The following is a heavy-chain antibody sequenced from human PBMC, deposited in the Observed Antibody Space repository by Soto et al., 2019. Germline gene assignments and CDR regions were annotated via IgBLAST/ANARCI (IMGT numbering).Heavy chain of an antibody. D-gene: IGHD3-3*01. J-gene: IGHJ6*02. V-gene: IGHV3-21*01. CDR2: ISSSSSYI. Sequence: GGSLRLSCAASGFTLSSYSRNWVRQAPGKGLEWVSSISSSSSYIYYADSVKGRFTISRDNAKNSLYLQMNSLRAEDTAVYYCARTYYDFWSGYYRSDYYYGMDVWGQGTTVTVSS. CDR3: ARTYYDFWSGYYRSDYYYGMDV. CDR1: GFTLSSYS.